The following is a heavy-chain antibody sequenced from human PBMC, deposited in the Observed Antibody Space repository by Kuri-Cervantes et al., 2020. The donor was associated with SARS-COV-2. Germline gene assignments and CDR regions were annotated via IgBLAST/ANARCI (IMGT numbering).Heavy chain of an antibody. CDR2: IHYSGST. V-gene: IGHV4-39*01. CDR1: GGSISSGDYY. Sequence: ESLKISCTVSGGSISSGDYYWSWIRQPPGKGLEWIGSIHYSGSTYYNPSLKTRVTISVDTSKNQFSLRLSSVTAADTAVYYCARLYESSGYYYPAFDYWGQGTLVTVSS. J-gene: IGHJ4*02. CDR3: ARLYESSGYYYPAFDY. D-gene: IGHD3-22*01.